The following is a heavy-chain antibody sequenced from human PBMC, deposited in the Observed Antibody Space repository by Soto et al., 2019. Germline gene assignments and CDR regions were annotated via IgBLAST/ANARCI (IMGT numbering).Heavy chain of an antibody. CDR1: GGTFSSSA. D-gene: IGHD4-4*01. CDR3: ARAVMPTVPACLYCRM. J-gene: IGHJ6*01. V-gene: IGHV1-69*11. CDR2: IIPFIGTA. Sequence: SVKISCNASGGTFSSSAISWVRQAPGQGLEWMGRIIPFIGTANYAQKFQGRVTSTAAESTSTAYMELTSLRSEDTAVYYGARAVMPTVPACLYCRM.